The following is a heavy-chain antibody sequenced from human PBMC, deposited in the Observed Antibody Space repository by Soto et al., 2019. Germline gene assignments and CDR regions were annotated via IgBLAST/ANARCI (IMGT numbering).Heavy chain of an antibody. D-gene: IGHD3-22*01. CDR2: IYPGDSDT. CDR1: GYSFTSYW. V-gene: IGHV5-51*01. CDR3: ARHSYYYDSSGYSLVHYFDY. J-gene: IGHJ4*02. Sequence: EVQLVQSGAEVKKPGESLKISCKGSGYSFTSYWIGWVRQMPGKGLEWMGIIYPGDSDTRYSPSFQGQVTISADKSISTAYLQWSSLKASDTAMYYCARHSYYYDSSGYSLVHYFDYWGQGTLVTVSS.